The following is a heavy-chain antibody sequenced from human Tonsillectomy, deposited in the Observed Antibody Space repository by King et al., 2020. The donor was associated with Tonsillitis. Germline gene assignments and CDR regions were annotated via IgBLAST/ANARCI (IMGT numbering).Heavy chain of an antibody. J-gene: IGHJ6*03. CDR1: GFTFRNYW. Sequence: VQLVESGGGLVQPGGSLRLSCAASGFTFRNYWMNWVRQAPGKGLEWVANIKQDGSEKYYVDSVKGGFNISRDNAKNSLYLQMNSLRAEDTAVYYCAGVRAAAGLAYYYMDVWGKGTTVTVSS. V-gene: IGHV3-7*01. CDR2: IKQDGSEK. CDR3: AGVRAAAGLAYYYMDV. D-gene: IGHD6-13*01.